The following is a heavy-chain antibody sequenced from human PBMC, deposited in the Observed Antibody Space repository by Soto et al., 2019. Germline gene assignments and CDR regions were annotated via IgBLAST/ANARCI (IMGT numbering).Heavy chain of an antibody. V-gene: IGHV1-2*02. CDR2: INPNSGGT. CDR1: GYTFSDYY. Sequence: ASVKVSCKASGYTFSDYYIHWVRQAPGQGLEWMGWINPNSGGTKYAPKFQGGVTMTRDTSITTAYMELSRLRSGDTAVYYCAREPATANSERVDFWRQLTLVTVSS. D-gene: IGHD1-1*01. J-gene: IGHJ4*02. CDR3: AREPATANSERVDF.